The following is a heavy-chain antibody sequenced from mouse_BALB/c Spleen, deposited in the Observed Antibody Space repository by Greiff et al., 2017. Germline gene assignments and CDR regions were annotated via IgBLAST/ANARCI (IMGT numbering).Heavy chain of an antibody. V-gene: IGHV5-12-2*01. Sequence: EVKLMESGGGLVQPGGSLKLSCAASGFTFSSYTMSWVRQTPEKRLEWVAYISNGGGSTYYPDTVKGRFTISRDNAKNTLYLQMSSLKSEDTAMYYCARGYSHFDYWGQGTTLTVSS. J-gene: IGHJ2*01. D-gene: IGHD2-3*01. CDR3: ARGYSHFDY. CDR2: ISNGGGST. CDR1: GFTFSSYT.